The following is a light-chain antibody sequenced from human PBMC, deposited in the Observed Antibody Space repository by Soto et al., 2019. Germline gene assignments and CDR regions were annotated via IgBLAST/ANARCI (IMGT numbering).Light chain of an antibody. CDR3: AAWDDSLNGRL. Sequence: QSVLTQAPSASGTPGQRVTISCSGSSANIGSNTVNWYQRLPGTAPTLLGYSNTQRPSGVPDRFSGSKSGTSASLAISGLQSEDEADYYCAAWDDSLNGRLFGTGTKVTVL. CDR1: SANIGSNT. CDR2: SNT. J-gene: IGLJ1*01. V-gene: IGLV1-44*01.